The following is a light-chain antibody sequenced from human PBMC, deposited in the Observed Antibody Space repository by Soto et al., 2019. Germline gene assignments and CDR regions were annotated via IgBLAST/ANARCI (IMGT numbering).Light chain of an antibody. CDR3: QQYINWPLT. J-gene: IGKJ1*01. CDR1: QSVSSN. Sequence: DIVLTQSPGPLSLSPGERATLSCRSSQSVSSNFLAWYQQKPGQAPRLIIYAASTRATGIPARFRGSGSGTECTLTISSLQSEDVAVYYCQQYINWPLTFGQGTKVDIK. CDR2: AAS. V-gene: IGKV3D-15*01.